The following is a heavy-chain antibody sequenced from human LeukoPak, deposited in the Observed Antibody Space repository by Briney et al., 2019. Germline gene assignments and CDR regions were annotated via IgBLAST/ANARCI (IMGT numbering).Heavy chain of an antibody. CDR3: AVASIGWLDP. CDR1: GGSISSSSYY. V-gene: IGHV4-39*01. CDR2: IYSGDT. Sequence: SETLSLTCTVSGGSISSSSYYWGWIRQPPGKGLEWIGTIYSGDTYYNPSLKSRVTISVDPSRNQFSLKLRSVTAADTAVYYCAVASIGWLDPWGQGTLVTVSS. D-gene: IGHD5-24*01. J-gene: IGHJ5*02.